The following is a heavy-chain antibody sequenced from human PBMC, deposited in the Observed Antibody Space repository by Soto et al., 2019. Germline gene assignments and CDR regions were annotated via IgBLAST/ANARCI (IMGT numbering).Heavy chain of an antibody. J-gene: IGHJ4*02. CDR1: GFTFSSYT. V-gene: IGHV3-48*02. CDR3: AREGGIAVAGTSRDS. Sequence: EVQLVESGGGLVQPGGSLRLSCAASGFTFSSYTMNWVRQAPGKGLEWVSYISSSSRTIYYADSVKGRFTISRDNAKTSLYLQMTSLRDEDTAVYYCAREGGIAVAGTSRDSWGQGTLVTVSS. CDR2: ISSSSRTI. D-gene: IGHD6-19*01.